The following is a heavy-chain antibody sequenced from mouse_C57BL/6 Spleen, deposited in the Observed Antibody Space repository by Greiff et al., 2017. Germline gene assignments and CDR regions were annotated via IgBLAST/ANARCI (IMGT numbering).Heavy chain of an antibody. J-gene: IGHJ3*01. CDR3: AGGNPIAY. CDR2: INPSTGGT. D-gene: IGHD2-1*01. V-gene: IGHV1-42*01. CDR1: GYSFTGYY. Sequence: VQLQQSGPELVKPGASVKISCKASGYSFTGYYMNWVKQSPEKSLEWIGEINPSTGGTTYNQKFKAKATLTVDKSSSTAYMQLKSLTSEDSAVYYCAGGNPIAYWGQGTLVTVSA.